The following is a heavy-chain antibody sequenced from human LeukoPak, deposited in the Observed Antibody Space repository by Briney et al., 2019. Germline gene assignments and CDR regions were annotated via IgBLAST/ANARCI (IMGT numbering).Heavy chain of an antibody. CDR2: ISYDGTNK. CDR1: GFTFSSYG. Sequence: GGSLRLSCAASGFTFSSYGMHWVRQAPGKGLEWVALISYDGTNKYYADSVTGRFTISRDNSKNTLYLQMNSLRPEDTAVYYCAKSPVAAAPWGYYYYGLDVWGQGTTVTVSS. J-gene: IGHJ6*02. CDR3: AKSPVAAAPWGYYYYGLDV. D-gene: IGHD2-15*01. V-gene: IGHV3-30*18.